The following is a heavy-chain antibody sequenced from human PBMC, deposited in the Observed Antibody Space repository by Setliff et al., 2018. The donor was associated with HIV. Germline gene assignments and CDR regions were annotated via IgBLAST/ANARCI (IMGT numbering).Heavy chain of an antibody. V-gene: IGHV3-7*01. J-gene: IGHJ4*02. CDR2: INQDGSEK. CDR3: ARDVAVAGTEF. Sequence: PGGSLRLSCAASGFTFSSYAMSWVRQAPGKGLEWVAHINQDGSEKNHVDSVKGRFTISRDNAKNPLYLQMNSLRAEDPAVYFCARDVAVAGTEFWGQGTLVTVSS. CDR1: GFTFSSYA. D-gene: IGHD6-19*01.